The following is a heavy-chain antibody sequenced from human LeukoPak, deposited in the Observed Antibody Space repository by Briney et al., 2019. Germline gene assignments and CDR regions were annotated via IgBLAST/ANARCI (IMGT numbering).Heavy chain of an antibody. CDR2: INHSGST. Sequence: SETLSLTCAVYGGSFSGYYWSWIRQPPGKGLEWIGEINHSGSTNYNPSLKSRVTISVDTSKNQFSLKLSSVTAADTAVYYCARHPGVGSSTSCCDYYYYYYMDVWGKGTTVTISS. V-gene: IGHV4-34*01. CDR1: GGSFSGYY. J-gene: IGHJ6*03. CDR3: ARHPGVGSSTSCCDYYYYYYMDV. D-gene: IGHD2-2*01.